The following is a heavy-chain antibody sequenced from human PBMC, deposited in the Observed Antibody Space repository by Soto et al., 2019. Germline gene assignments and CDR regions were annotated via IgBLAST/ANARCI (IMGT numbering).Heavy chain of an antibody. J-gene: IGHJ5*02. Sequence: PGGSLRLSCAASGFTFSSYGMHWVRQAPGKGLEWVAVISYDGSNKYYADSVKGRFTISRDKSISTAYLQWSSLKASDTAMYYCARRRLSPGLRWDNWFDPWGQGTLVTVSS. V-gene: IGHV3-30*03. CDR3: ARRRLSPGLRWDNWFDP. D-gene: IGHD4-17*01. CDR1: GFTFSSYG. CDR2: ISYDGSNK.